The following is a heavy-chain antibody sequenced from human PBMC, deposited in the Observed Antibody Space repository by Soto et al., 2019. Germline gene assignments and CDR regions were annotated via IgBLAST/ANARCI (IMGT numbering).Heavy chain of an antibody. D-gene: IGHD2-15*01. CDR3: AGGYCSGGSCNGYFDY. CDR2: ISAYNGNT. J-gene: IGHJ4*02. CDR1: GYTFTSYG. V-gene: IGHV1-18*01. Sequence: GASVKVSCKASGYTFTSYGISWVRQAPGQGLEWMGWISAYNGNTNYAQKLQGRVTMTTDTSTSTAYMELRSLRSDDTAVYYCAGGYCSGGSCNGYFDYWGQGTLVTVSS.